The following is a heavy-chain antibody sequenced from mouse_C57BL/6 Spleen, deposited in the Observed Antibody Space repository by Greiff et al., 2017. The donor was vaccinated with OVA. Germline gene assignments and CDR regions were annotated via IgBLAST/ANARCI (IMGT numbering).Heavy chain of an antibody. CDR3: SKRDGSCYYLDY. CDR2: IDPSDSYT. J-gene: IGHJ2*01. CDR1: GYTFTSYW. D-gene: IGHD3-2*02. V-gene: IGHV1-69*01. Sequence: QVQLQQPGAELVMPGASVKLSCKASGYTFTSYWMHWVKQRPGQGLEWIGEIDPSDSYTNYNQKFKGQSTSTVDTSSSTAYMQLSTQASEDSSFYYCSKRDGSCYYLDYWGQGTTLTVSS.